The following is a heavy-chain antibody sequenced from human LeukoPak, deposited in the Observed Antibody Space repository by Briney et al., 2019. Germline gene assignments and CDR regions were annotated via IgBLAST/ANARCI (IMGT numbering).Heavy chain of an antibody. CDR3: ARAYRGDY. J-gene: IGHJ4*02. V-gene: IGHV3-64*01. CDR2: ISSNGGST. CDR1: GFTFSSYA. Sequence: TGGSLRLSCAASGFTFSSYAMHWVRQAPGKGLEYVSAISSNGGSTYYANSVKGRFTISRDNSKNTLYLQMGSLRAEDMAVYYCARAYRGDYWGQGTLVTVSS. D-gene: IGHD3-16*02.